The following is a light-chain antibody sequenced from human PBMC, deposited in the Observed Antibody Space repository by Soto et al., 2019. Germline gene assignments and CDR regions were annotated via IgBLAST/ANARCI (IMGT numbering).Light chain of an antibody. J-gene: IGKJ1*01. CDR3: QQYYSIPQT. CDR1: QSVLYSSNNKNY. CDR2: WAS. Sequence: DIVMTQSPDSLPVSLGERATINCKSSQSVLYSSNNKNYLAWYQHKPGQPPKLLIYWASTRESGVPDRFSGSGSGTDFTLTISSLQAEDVAVYYCQQYYSIPQTFGQGTKVEIK. V-gene: IGKV4-1*01.